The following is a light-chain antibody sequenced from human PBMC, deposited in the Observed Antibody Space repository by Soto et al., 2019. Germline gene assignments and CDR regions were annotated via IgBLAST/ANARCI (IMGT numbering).Light chain of an antibody. J-gene: IGLJ1*01. CDR1: SSNIGAGYD. V-gene: IGLV1-40*01. Sequence: QSVLTQPPSVSGAPGQRVTISCTGSSSNIGAGYDVHWYQQLPGTAPKLLIYGNSNRPSGVPDRFSGSKSGTSASLAITGLQAEDEADYYCQSYDSSLSGYVFGTVTNFTVL. CDR2: GNS. CDR3: QSYDSSLSGYV.